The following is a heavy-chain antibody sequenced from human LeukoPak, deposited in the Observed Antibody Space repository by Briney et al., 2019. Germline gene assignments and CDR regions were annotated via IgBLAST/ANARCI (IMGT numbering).Heavy chain of an antibody. CDR3: ARDKTGYYLGPFDY. CDR1: GFDFTGNH. Sequence: GGSLRLSCAASGFDFTGNHMNWVRQVPGKGLEWLSYISASSRTIHYADSVKGRFTISRDNAKNSLYLQMNSLRAEDTAVYYCARDKTGYYLGPFDYWGQGTLVTVSS. V-gene: IGHV3-48*04. CDR2: ISASSRTI. J-gene: IGHJ4*02. D-gene: IGHD3-9*01.